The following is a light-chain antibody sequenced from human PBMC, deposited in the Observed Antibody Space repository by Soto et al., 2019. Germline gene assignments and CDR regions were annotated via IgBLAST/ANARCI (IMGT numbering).Light chain of an antibody. V-gene: IGKV3-20*01. CDR2: GAS. J-gene: IGKJ1*01. Sequence: DIVVTQSPGTLSLSPGERATLSCRTSQSVANNHVAWYQQRPGQAPRLVIYGASSGAAGIPDRFSGSGFGTDFTLTISRLEPEDSAVYYCQQYGRAVWTFGQGTKVEIK. CDR1: QSVANNH. CDR3: QQYGRAVWT.